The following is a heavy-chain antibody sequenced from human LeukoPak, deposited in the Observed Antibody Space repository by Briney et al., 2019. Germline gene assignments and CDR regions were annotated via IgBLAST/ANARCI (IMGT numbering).Heavy chain of an antibody. CDR3: AGYSSSWYFSNPDY. Sequence: GSLRLSCAASGLTFSSYEMNWVRQAPGKGLEWVSYISSSGSTIYYADSVKGRFTISRDNAKNSLYLQMNSLRAEDTAVYYCAGYSSSWYFSNPDYWGQGTLVTVSS. D-gene: IGHD6-13*01. CDR1: GLTFSSYE. J-gene: IGHJ4*02. CDR2: ISSSGSTI. V-gene: IGHV3-48*03.